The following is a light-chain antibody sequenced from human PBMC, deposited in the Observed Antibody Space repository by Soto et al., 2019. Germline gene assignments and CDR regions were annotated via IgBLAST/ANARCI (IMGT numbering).Light chain of an antibody. CDR2: KAS. V-gene: IGKV1-5*03. CDR1: QSISSW. CDR3: QQLKSYPIT. J-gene: IGKJ5*01. Sequence: DIQMTQSPSILSASVGDRVTITCRASQSISSWLAWYQQKPGKAPNLLIHKASHLESGVPSRFSGSGSGTEFTLTISSLQPEDFATYYCQQLKSYPITFGQGTRLENK.